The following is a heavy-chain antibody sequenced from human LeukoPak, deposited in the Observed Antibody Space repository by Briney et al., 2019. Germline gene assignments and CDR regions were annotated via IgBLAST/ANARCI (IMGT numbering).Heavy chain of an antibody. V-gene: IGHV4-34*01. CDR1: GGSFSGYY. CDR3: ARGRRSRGYSYGYYYYMDV. Sequence: SETLSLTCAVYGGSFSGYYWSWIRQPPGKGLEWIGEINHSGSTNYNPSIKSRVTISVDTSKNQFSLKLSSVTAADTAVYYCARGRRSRGYSYGYYYYMDVWGKGTTVTVPS. J-gene: IGHJ6*03. D-gene: IGHD5-18*01. CDR2: INHSGST.